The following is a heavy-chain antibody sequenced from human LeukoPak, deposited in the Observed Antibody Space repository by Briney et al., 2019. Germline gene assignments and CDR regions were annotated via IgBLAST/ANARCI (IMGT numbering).Heavy chain of an antibody. CDR1: GGSISSHY. V-gene: IGHV4-59*11. CDR3: ARETSDHLFDY. J-gene: IGHJ4*02. Sequence: SETLSLTCTVSGGSISSHYWSWIRQPPGKGLEWIGYIYYSGSTNYNPSLKSRVTISVDTSKNQFSLKLSSVTAADTAVYYCARETSDHLFDYWGQGTLVTVSS. CDR2: IYYSGST.